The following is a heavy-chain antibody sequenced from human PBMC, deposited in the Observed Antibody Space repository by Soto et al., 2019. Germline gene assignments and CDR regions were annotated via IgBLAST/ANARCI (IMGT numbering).Heavy chain of an antibody. Sequence: PGGSLRLSCAASGFTFSSYGMHWVRQAPGKGLEWVAVIWYDGSNKYYADSVKGRFTISRDNSKNTLYLQMNSLRAEDTAVYYCAGDTRIAALDYWGQGTLVTVSS. D-gene: IGHD6-6*01. CDR3: AGDTRIAALDY. CDR1: GFTFSSYG. CDR2: IWYDGSNK. V-gene: IGHV3-33*01. J-gene: IGHJ4*02.